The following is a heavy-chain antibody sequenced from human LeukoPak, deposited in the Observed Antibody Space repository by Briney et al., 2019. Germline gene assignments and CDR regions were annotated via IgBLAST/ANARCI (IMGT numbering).Heavy chain of an antibody. Sequence: SETLSLTCTVSGESINIYHWSWFRQPAGKGLEWIGRVFSTGSTNYNPSLKSRVTMSVDMSKNQVSLNLTSVSAADTAMYYCARDHLFFEGDNWFDPWGQGTQVTVSS. CDR1: GESINIYH. J-gene: IGHJ5*02. CDR3: ARDHLFFEGDNWFDP. V-gene: IGHV4-4*07. CDR2: VFSTGST. D-gene: IGHD2/OR15-2a*01.